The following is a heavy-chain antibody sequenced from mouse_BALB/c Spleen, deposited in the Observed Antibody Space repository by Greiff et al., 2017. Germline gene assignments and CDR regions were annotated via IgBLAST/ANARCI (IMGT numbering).Heavy chain of an antibody. J-gene: IGHJ2*01. CDR1: GFTFTDYY. V-gene: IGHV7-3*02. D-gene: IGHD2-1*01. Sequence: EVQLVESGGGLVQPGGSLRLSCATSGFTFTDYYMSWVRQPPGKALEWLGFIRNKANGYTTEYSASVKGRFTISRDNSQSILYLQMNTLRAEDSATYYCARDDGNYPFDYWGQGTTLTVSS. CDR3: ARDDGNYPFDY. CDR2: IRNKANGYTT.